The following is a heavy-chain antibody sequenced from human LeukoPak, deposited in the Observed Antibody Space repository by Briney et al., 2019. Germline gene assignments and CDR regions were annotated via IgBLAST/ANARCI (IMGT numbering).Heavy chain of an antibody. CDR1: GYTFTRYY. CDR2: INPSGGST. J-gene: IGHJ6*04. V-gene: IGHV1-46*01. CDR3: ARDLGGFGMDV. Sequence: ASVKVSCKASGYTFTRYYMHWVRQAPGQGLEWMGIINPSGGSTSYAQKFQGRVTMTRDTSTSTVYMELSSLRSEDTAVYYCARDLGGFGMDVWGKGTTVTISS.